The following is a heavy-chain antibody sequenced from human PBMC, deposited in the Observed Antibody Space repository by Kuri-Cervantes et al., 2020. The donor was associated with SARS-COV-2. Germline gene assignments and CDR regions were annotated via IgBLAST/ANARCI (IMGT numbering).Heavy chain of an antibody. CDR3: TTLIDY. J-gene: IGHJ4*02. V-gene: IGHV3-73*01. CDR2: VRGKANNYAT. Sequence: LSLTCEASGFLFSASAIHWVRQASGKGLEWVGRVRGKANNYATAYAASVKGRFTISRDDSKNMAYLQMNSLKTEDTAVYYCTTLIDYWGQGALVTVSS. CDR1: GFLFSASA.